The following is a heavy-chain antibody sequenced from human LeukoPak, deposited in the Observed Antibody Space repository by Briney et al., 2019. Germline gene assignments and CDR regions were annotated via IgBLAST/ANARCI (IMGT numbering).Heavy chain of an antibody. CDR3: ARPRYTSGWYTAFDI. CDR2: IYPGDSDT. Sequence: GESLKISCKGSGSNFTSYWIGWVRPLPGKGLEWMGIIYPGDSDTRYSPSFQGQVTISADKSISTAYLQWSSLRASDTAMYYCARPRYTSGWYTAFDIWGQGTMVTVSS. D-gene: IGHD6-13*01. CDR1: GSNFTSYW. J-gene: IGHJ3*02. V-gene: IGHV5-51*01.